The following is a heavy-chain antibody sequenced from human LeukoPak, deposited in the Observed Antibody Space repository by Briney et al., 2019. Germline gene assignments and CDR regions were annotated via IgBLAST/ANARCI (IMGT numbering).Heavy chain of an antibody. CDR1: GYTFTSYY. Sequence: GASVKVSCKASGYTFTSYYMHWVRQAPGQGLEWMGIINPSGGSTSYAQKFQGRVTMTRDMSTSTVYMELSSLRSEDTAVYYCARVRGYSGSYYGFWFDPWGQGTLVTVSS. CDR3: ARVRGYSGSYYGFWFDP. CDR2: INPSGGST. J-gene: IGHJ5*02. V-gene: IGHV1-46*01. D-gene: IGHD1-26*01.